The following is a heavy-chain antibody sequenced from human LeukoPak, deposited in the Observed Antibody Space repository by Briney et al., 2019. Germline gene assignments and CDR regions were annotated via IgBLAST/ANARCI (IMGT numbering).Heavy chain of an antibody. J-gene: IGHJ4*02. CDR3: ARATVARDTASDY. D-gene: IGHD4-23*01. CDR2: ISSSSSYI. CDR1: GFTFSSYS. Sequence: KPGGSLRLSCAASGFTFSSYSMNWVRQAPGKGLEWVSSISSSSSYIYYADSVKGRFAISRDNAKNSLYLQMNSLRAEDTAVYYRARATVARDTASDYWGQGTLVTVSS. V-gene: IGHV3-21*01.